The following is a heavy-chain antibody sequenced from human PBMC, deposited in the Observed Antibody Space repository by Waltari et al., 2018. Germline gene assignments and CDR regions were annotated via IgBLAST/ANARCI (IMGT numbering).Heavy chain of an antibody. V-gene: IGHV4-31*03. Sequence: QVQLQESGPGLVKPSQTLSLTCTVSGGSISSGGYYWSWIRQHPGKGLEWIGYIYYSVSPYYNPSLKSRVTISVDTSKNQFSLKLSSVTAADTAVYYCARSSIAARPYFDYWGQGTLVTVSS. J-gene: IGHJ4*02. CDR1: GGSISSGGYY. CDR2: IYYSVSP. CDR3: ARSSIAARPYFDY. D-gene: IGHD6-6*01.